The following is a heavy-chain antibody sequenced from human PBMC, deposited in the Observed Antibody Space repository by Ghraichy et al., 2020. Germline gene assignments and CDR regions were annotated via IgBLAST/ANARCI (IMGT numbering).Heavy chain of an antibody. CDR2: IYSSGST. CDR1: GGSVSSSVYN. Sequence: ETLSLTCSVSGGSVSSSVYNWNWIRQPPGKGLEWIGCIYSSGSTYYNPSLKSRVTISVDTSKNQFSLKLSEVTAADTAVYYCARYFEHWGQGTLVTVSS. CDR3: ARYFEH. V-gene: IGHV4-61*08. J-gene: IGHJ1*01.